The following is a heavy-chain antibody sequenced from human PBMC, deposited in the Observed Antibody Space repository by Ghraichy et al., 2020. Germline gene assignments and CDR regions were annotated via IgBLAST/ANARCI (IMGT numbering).Heavy chain of an antibody. J-gene: IGHJ4*02. Sequence: SETLSLTCTVSGDSISGRNYYWGWIRQPPGKGLEWIGTIYYSGTTYYNPSLKSRVTMSVDTSKKQFSLNLNSVTAADTAVYFCARRGGNYLEGYYFDYWGQGTLVTVSS. CDR1: GDSISGRNYY. CDR2: IYYSGTT. V-gene: IGHV4-39*01. D-gene: IGHD1-7*01. CDR3: ARRGGNYLEGYYFDY.